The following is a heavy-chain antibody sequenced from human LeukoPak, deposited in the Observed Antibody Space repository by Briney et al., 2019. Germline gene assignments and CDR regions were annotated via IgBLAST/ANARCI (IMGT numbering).Heavy chain of an antibody. CDR3: ATAHGVPNWFDP. J-gene: IGHJ5*02. D-gene: IGHD3-10*01. CDR1: GYTFTSYY. V-gene: IGHV1-46*01. CDR2: INPSGGST. Sequence: GASVKVSCKASGYTFTSYYMHWVRQAPGQGLEWMGIINPSGGSTSYAQKFQGRVTMTRDMSTSTVYMERSSLRSEDTAVYYCATAHGVPNWFDPWGQGTLVTVSS.